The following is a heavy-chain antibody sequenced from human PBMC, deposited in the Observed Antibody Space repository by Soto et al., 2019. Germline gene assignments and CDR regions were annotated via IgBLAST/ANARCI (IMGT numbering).Heavy chain of an antibody. J-gene: IGHJ5*02. CDR1: GDSISSGGYY. D-gene: IGHD3-3*01. CDR3: ARDMSRYDSWSGHVSTTNWFDP. V-gene: IGHV4-31*03. CDR2: IFYSGSA. Sequence: TLSLTCIVSGDSISSGGYYWSWIRQHPVKGLEWIGYIFYSGSAFYNPSLKGRVTISVETSENRFSLRLNSVTAADTAVYYCARDMSRYDSWSGHVSTTNWFDPWGQGALVTVSS.